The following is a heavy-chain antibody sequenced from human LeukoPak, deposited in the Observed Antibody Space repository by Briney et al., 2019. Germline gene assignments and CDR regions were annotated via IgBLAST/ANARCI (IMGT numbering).Heavy chain of an antibody. CDR1: GFIFSDYA. V-gene: IGHV3-23*01. D-gene: IGHD2-15*01. CDR3: AKSGLNRFDY. Sequence: GGSLRLSCAASGFIFSDYAMTWVRQTPRKGLEWVSSLSSSGRSTYYADSVKGRFTISRDNSKNTLYLQMNSLRAEDTAVYYCAKSGLNRFDYWGQGTLVTVSS. J-gene: IGHJ4*02. CDR2: LSSSGRST.